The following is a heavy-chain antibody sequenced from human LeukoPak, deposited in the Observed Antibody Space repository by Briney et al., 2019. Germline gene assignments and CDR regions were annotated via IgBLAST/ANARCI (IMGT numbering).Heavy chain of an antibody. D-gene: IGHD3-3*02. Sequence: RSGGSLRLSCAASGFTFSIYGMQWVRQAPGKGLEWVAVISYDGSNEYYADSVKGRFTISRDNSKNTLYLQMNSLRVEDTAVFYCAKVLPGGPAFRSPVDYWGQGTLVTVSS. CDR2: ISYDGSNE. CDR3: AKVLPGGPAFRSPVDY. V-gene: IGHV3-30*18. J-gene: IGHJ4*02. CDR1: GFTFSIYG.